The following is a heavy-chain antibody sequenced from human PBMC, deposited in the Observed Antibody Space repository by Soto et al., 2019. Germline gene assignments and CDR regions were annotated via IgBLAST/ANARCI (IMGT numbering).Heavy chain of an antibody. J-gene: IGHJ6*02. CDR1: GFTFSTHA. D-gene: IGHD6-19*01. V-gene: IGHV3-33*01. Sequence: QVQLVETGGGVVQPGRSLRLSCVASGFTFSTHAMHWVRQAPGKGLEWVAVVWSDGNKQYYADSVMGRFTISRDNSRNTLYLQMNGLRAEDTALYFCASGPPSSGRYRNIYYYDGVDAWGQGTTVTVTS. CDR3: ASGPPSSGRYRNIYYYDGVDA. CDR2: VWSDGNKQ.